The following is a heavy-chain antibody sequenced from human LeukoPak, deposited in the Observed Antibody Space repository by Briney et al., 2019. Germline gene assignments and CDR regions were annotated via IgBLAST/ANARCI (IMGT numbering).Heavy chain of an antibody. CDR1: GGSFSGYY. V-gene: IGHV4-59*01. CDR3: ARAGYSSSWRSHYYYGMDV. D-gene: IGHD6-13*01. CDR2: IYYSGST. J-gene: IGHJ6*02. Sequence: SETLSLTCAVYGGSFSGYYWSWIRQPPGKGLEWIGYIYYSGSTNYNPSLKSRVAISVDTSKNQFSLKLSSVTAADTAVYYCARAGYSSSWRSHYYYGMDVWGQGTTVTVSS.